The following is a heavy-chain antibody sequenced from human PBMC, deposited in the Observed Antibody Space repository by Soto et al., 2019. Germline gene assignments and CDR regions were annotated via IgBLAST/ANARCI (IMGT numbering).Heavy chain of an antibody. CDR2: IYHGGST. CDR3: ARVGPWVPYYYDSSPYTFENWFDP. Sequence: SETLSLTCAVSGYSISSGYYCGWLRQPPGKGLEWIASIYHGGSTYYNPSLNSRVTLSIDMTNNHVSLRLNSVNAADTAVYYCARVGPWVPYYYDSSPYTFENWFDPWGQGTLVTVSS. V-gene: IGHV4-38-2*01. CDR1: GYSISSGYY. D-gene: IGHD3-22*01. J-gene: IGHJ5*02.